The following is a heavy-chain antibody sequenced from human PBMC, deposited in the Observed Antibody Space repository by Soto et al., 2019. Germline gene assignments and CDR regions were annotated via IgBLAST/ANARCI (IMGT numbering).Heavy chain of an antibody. CDR1: GGSISSYY. J-gene: IGHJ5*02. CDR3: ARDRTLGYCSGGSCSNWFDP. CDR2: IYYSGST. V-gene: IGHV4-59*01. D-gene: IGHD2-15*01. Sequence: PSETLSLTCTLYGGSISSYYWSWIRQPPGKGLEWIGYIYYSGSTNYNPSLKSRVTISVYTSKNQFSLKLSSVTAADTAVYYCARDRTLGYCSGGSCSNWFDPWGQGTLVTVS.